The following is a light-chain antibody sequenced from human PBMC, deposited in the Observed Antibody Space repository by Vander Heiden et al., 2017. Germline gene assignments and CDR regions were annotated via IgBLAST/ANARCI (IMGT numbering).Light chain of an antibody. CDR2: DVS. CDR1: SSDVGGYNF. Sequence: QSALTQPASVSGSPGPSITISCTGSSSDVGGYNFFSWYQQYPGKAPTLMIFDVSARPSGVSDRFSGSKSGNTASLTISGLRTDDEADYYCSSYTSSSTVVFGGGTRLTVL. V-gene: IGLV2-14*03. J-gene: IGLJ2*01. CDR3: SSYTSSSTVV.